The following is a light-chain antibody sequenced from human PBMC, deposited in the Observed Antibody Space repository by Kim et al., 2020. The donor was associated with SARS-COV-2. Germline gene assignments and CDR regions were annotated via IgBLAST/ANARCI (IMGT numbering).Light chain of an antibody. CDR1: QSVTNK. V-gene: IGKV3-15*01. Sequence: DIVMTQSPATLSVSPGERATLSCRASQSVTNKLAWYQQKPGQAPTLLIYGVSSRATGIPARFSGSGSGTEFTLTISSLQSEDFTVYYCQQYEEWPLTFGGGTKVDIK. CDR2: GVS. J-gene: IGKJ4*01. CDR3: QQYEEWPLT.